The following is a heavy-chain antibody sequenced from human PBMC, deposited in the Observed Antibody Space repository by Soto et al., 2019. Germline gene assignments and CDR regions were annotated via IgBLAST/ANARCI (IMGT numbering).Heavy chain of an antibody. V-gene: IGHV1-69*06. CDR3: ASTGYCNGRSCYSLHYYGMDV. J-gene: IGHJ6*02. Sequence: VRLVQSGAEVKKTGSSVKVSCKVSGGTFSKYSLSWVRQTPGQGLEWMGGITPFVDTSNYARRFLGRVTITADKPTNTAFLEVRGLKSEDTALFFCASTGYCNGRSCYSLHYYGMDVWGQGTTVTVSS. D-gene: IGHD2-15*01. CDR1: GGTFSKYS. CDR2: ITPFVDTS.